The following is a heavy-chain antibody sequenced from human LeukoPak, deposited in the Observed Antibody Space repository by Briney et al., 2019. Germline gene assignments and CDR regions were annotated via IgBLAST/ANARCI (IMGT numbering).Heavy chain of an antibody. CDR1: GGSFSGYY. V-gene: IGHV4-34*01. CDR2: INHSGST. D-gene: IGHD3-10*01. J-gene: IGHJ4*02. CDR3: ARTNMVRGVIERGLDY. Sequence: PSETLSLTCAVYGGSFSGYYWSWIRQPPGKGLEWIGEINHSGSTNYNPSLKSRVTISVDTSKNQFSLKLSSVTAADTAVYYCARTNMVRGVIERGLDYWGQGTLVTVSS.